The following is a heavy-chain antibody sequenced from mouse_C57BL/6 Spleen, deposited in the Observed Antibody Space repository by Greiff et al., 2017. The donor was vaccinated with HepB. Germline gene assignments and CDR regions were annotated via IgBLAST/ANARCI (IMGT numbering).Heavy chain of an antibody. V-gene: IGHV5-12*01. CDR3: ARDVAMDY. CDR1: GFTFSDYY. Sequence: DVKLVESGGGLVQPGGSLKLSCAASGFTFSDYYMYWVRQTPEKRLEWVAYISNGGGSTYYPDTVKGRFTISRDNAKNTLYLQMSRLKSEDTAMYYCARDVAMDYWGQGTSVTVSS. CDR2: ISNGGGST. J-gene: IGHJ4*01.